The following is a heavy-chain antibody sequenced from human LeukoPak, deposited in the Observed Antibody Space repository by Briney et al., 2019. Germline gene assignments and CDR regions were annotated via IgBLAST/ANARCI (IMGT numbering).Heavy chain of an antibody. CDR1: GYRFASYW. Sequence: GESLKISCQGSGYRFASYWIAWVRQMPGKGLEWMGMIYPCDSDTRYSPSFQGQVTISADKSISTAYLQWSSLKASDSAMYYCARHGSSSRPVDYWGQGTLVTVSS. J-gene: IGHJ4*02. CDR2: IYPCDSDT. V-gene: IGHV5-51*01. CDR3: ARHGSSSRPVDY. D-gene: IGHD6-13*01.